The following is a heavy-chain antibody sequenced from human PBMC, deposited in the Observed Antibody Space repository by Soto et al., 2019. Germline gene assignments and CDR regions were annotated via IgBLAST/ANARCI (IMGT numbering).Heavy chain of an antibody. D-gene: IGHD3-22*01. CDR3: AKEFFYSSGFYPRLDALDI. Sequence: QVQLAESGGGVVQPGRSLTITCAASGFTLGTYGMHWVRQAPGKGLEWVAVISNDGGDKYYSDSVMGRFTIYRDNSKNTLFLQMNSLRAEETAVYFCAKEFFYSSGFYPRLDALDIWGQGTVVTVSS. CDR2: ISNDGGDK. J-gene: IGHJ3*02. V-gene: IGHV3-30*18. CDR1: GFTLGTYG.